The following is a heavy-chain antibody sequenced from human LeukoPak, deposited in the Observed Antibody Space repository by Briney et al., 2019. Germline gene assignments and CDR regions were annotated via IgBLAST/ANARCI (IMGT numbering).Heavy chain of an antibody. V-gene: IGHV3-21*01. D-gene: IGHD1-20*01. Sequence: PGGSLRLSCAASGFTFSSYSMNWVRQAPGKGLEWVSSISSSSSYIYYADSVKGRLTISRDNAKNSLYLQMNSLRAEDTAVYYCVRRVTGTYYYYYGMDVWGQGTTVTVSS. J-gene: IGHJ6*02. CDR3: VRRVTGTYYYYYGMDV. CDR1: GFTFSSYS. CDR2: ISSSSSYI.